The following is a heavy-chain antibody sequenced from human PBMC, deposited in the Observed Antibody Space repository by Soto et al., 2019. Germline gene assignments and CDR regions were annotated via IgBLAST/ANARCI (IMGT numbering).Heavy chain of an antibody. CDR1: GYTFSTHA. Sequence: GASVKVSCKASGYTFSTHAMHWVRQAPGQSLEWMGWINGGTGQTKHSHRFQDRVSITRDTSASTAYMELSSLRSEDTAVYYCARGKGREENYYYGLDIWGQGTTVTVSS. CDR3: ARGKGREENYYYGLDI. CDR2: INGGTGQT. D-gene: IGHD3-10*01. V-gene: IGHV1-3*01. J-gene: IGHJ6*02.